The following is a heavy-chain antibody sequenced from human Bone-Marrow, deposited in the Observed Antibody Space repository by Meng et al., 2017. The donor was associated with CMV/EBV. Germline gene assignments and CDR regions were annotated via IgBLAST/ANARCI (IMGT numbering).Heavy chain of an antibody. V-gene: IGHV1-8*01. CDR3: ATGVADFEY. CDR2: MNPNSGNT. D-gene: IGHD6-19*01. J-gene: IGHJ4*02. CDR1: GNTLTSYD. Sequence: GGGVMKRGASVKAACKATGNTLTSYDINSVRQAAGQGLEWMGWMNPNSGNTDYAQKFQGRVTMTRNISKSTAYMDLSSLRSEDTAVYYCATGVADFEYWGQGTLVTASS.